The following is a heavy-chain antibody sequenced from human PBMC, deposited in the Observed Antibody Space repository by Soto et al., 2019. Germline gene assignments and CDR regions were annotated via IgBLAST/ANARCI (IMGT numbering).Heavy chain of an antibody. CDR2: IWYDGSNK. CDR3: ARVSGIQYYYDSSGYQAPDY. Sequence: GGSLRLSCAASGFTFSSYGMHWVRQAPGKGLEWVAVIWYDGSNKYYADSVKGRFTISRDNSKNTLYLQMNSLRAEDTAVYYCARVSGIQYYYDSSGYQAPDYWGQGTLVTVSS. D-gene: IGHD3-22*01. V-gene: IGHV3-33*01. CDR1: GFTFSSYG. J-gene: IGHJ4*02.